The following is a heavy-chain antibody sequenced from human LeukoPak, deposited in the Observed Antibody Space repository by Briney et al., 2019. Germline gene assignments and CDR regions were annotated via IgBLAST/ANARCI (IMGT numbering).Heavy chain of an antibody. Sequence: GGSLRLSCAASGFTFSQYAMHWVRQAPGKGLEWAAAIWYDGSNQYYADSVKGRFTISRDNSKNTLYLQVNSLSPEDTAVYYCASYSSGYSPPGYWGQGTLVTVSS. V-gene: IGHV3-33*01. CDR2: IWYDGSNQ. D-gene: IGHD3-22*01. J-gene: IGHJ4*02. CDR3: ASYSSGYSPPGY. CDR1: GFTFSQYA.